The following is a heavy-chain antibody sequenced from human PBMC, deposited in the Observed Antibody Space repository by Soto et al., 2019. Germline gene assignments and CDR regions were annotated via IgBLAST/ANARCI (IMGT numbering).Heavy chain of an antibody. V-gene: IGHV4-4*07. J-gene: IGHJ3*02. CDR3: ARSITIFGVVIIRHDAFDI. D-gene: IGHD3-3*01. Sequence: PSETLSLTCTVSGGSISSYYWRWIRQPAGKGLERSGRIYTSGGTNYNPSLKSRVTMSGDTSKNQFSQKLSSVTAADTAVYYCARSITIFGVVIIRHDAFDIWGQGTMVT. CDR1: GGSISSYY. CDR2: IYTSGGT.